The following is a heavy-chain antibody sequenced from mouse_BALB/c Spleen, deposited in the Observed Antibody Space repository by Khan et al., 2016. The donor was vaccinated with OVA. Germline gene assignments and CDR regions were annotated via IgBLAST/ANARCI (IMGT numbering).Heavy chain of an antibody. J-gene: IGHJ3*01. CDR3: KRHGYVAWFTY. CDR2: IDPFSGGT. Sequence: VQLQQPGPELMKPGASVKISCKASGYSFTSYYIHWVMQSHGKSLEWIGYIDPFSGGTTYNQKFKGKATLTVDKSSSTAYIHLSTLTSEDSAVYYCKRHGYVAWFTYWGQGTLVTVSA. V-gene: IGHV1S135*01. D-gene: IGHD2-2*01. CDR1: GYSFTSYY.